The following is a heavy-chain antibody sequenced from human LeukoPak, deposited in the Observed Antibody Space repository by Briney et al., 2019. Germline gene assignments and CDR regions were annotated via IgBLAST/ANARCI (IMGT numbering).Heavy chain of an antibody. J-gene: IGHJ4*02. V-gene: IGHV1-69*13. CDR3: ARDPEYCSSTSCWN. D-gene: IGHD2-2*01. CDR2: IIPIFGTA. Sequence: SVKVSCKASGGTFSSYAISWVRQAPGQGLEWMGGIIPIFGTANYAQKFQGRVTITADESTSTAYMELSSLRSEDTAVYYCARDPEYCSSTSCWNWGQGTLVTVSS. CDR1: GGTFSSYA.